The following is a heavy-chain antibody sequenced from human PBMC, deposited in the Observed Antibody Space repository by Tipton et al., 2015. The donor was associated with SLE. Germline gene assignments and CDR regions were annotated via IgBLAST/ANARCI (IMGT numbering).Heavy chain of an antibody. CDR1: GFTFSSYS. D-gene: IGHD3-22*01. Sequence: SLRLSCAASGFTFSSYSMNWVRQAPGKGLEWVSSISISRSDIYYADSVKGRFTISRDNAKNSLYLQMNSLRAEDTALYYFARDVGTYYYDSGAFDIWGQGTMGTVSS. CDR2: ISISRSDI. CDR3: ARDVGTYYYDSGAFDI. V-gene: IGHV3-21*01. J-gene: IGHJ3*02.